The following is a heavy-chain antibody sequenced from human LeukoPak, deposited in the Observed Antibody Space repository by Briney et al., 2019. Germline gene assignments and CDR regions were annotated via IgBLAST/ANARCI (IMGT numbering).Heavy chain of an antibody. V-gene: IGHV4-34*01. J-gene: IGHJ4*02. CDR3: ARGTDYHDSSGYYF. CDR1: GGSFSGYY. CDR2: INHSGST. Sequence: PSETLSLTCAVYGGSFSGYYWSWIRQPPGKGLEWIGEINHSGSTNYNPSLKSRVTISVDTSKNQFSLKLSSVTAADTAVYYCARGTDYHDSSGYYFWGQGTLVTVSS. D-gene: IGHD3-22*01.